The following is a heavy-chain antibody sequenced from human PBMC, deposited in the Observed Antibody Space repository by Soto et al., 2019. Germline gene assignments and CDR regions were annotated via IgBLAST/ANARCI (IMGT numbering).Heavy chain of an antibody. Sequence: QITLKESGPTLVKPTQTLTLTCTFSGFSLSSIGVGVGWIHQPPGKALEWLGILYWDDDKHYSPSLKSRISIAEDTSKYQVVLTLTNMDPVDTATYYCAHTIVVVPTAHDAFDVWGQGTMVTVSS. CDR2: LYWDDDK. J-gene: IGHJ3*01. D-gene: IGHD2-2*01. CDR1: GFSLSSIGVG. V-gene: IGHV2-5*02. CDR3: AHTIVVVPTAHDAFDV.